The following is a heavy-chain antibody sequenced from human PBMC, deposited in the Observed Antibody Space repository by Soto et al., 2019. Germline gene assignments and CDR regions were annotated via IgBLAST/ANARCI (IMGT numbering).Heavy chain of an antibody. V-gene: IGHV3-23*01. CDR3: AKGREWELPLDY. D-gene: IGHD1-26*01. CDR1: GFTFSSYA. Sequence: GGSLRLSCAASGFTFSSYAMSWVRQPPGKGLEWVSVISGSGDKTYYADSVKGRFTISRDNSKNTQYLQMNSLRAEDTAKYYCAKGREWELPLDYWGQGTLVTVSS. J-gene: IGHJ4*02. CDR2: ISGSGDKT.